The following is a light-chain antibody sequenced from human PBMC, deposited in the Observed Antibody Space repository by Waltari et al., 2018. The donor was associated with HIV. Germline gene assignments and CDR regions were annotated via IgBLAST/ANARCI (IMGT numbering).Light chain of an antibody. J-gene: IGLJ3*02. CDR2: RNN. Sequence: QSVLTQPPSASGTPGQRVTISCSGSRSNIGNNDVYWFQHLPGTAPKLLIYRNNQRPAGVPDRFTGSESGTSASLAISGLRSEDEADYYCDAWDNSLSGRVFGGGTKLTVL. V-gene: IGLV1-47*01. CDR1: RSNIGNND. CDR3: DAWDNSLSGRV.